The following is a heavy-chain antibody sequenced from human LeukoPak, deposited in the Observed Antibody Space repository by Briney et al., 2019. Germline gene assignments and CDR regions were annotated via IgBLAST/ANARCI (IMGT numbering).Heavy chain of an antibody. Sequence: PSQTLSLTCAISGDSVSSNSAAWNWIRQSPSRGLEWLGRTYYRSKWYNDYAVSVKSRITINPDTSKNQFPLQLNSVTPEDTAVYYCARGYYDYVWGSYRLDYWGQGTLVTVSS. V-gene: IGHV6-1*01. CDR3: ARGYYDYVWGSYRLDY. J-gene: IGHJ4*02. D-gene: IGHD3-16*02. CDR1: GDSVSSNSAA. CDR2: TYYRSKWYN.